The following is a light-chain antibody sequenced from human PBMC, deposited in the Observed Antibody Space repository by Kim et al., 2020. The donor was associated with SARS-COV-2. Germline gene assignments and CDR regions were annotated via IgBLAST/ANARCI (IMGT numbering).Light chain of an antibody. CDR1: NIGRKS. Sequence: APGKTARITCGGNNIGRKSVPWYQQKPGQATVLVIYYDSDRPSGIPERFSGSNSGNTATLTISRVEAGDEADYYCQVWDSSSDHPVFGGGTQLTVL. CDR3: QVWDSSSDHPV. V-gene: IGLV3-21*04. J-gene: IGLJ3*02. CDR2: YDS.